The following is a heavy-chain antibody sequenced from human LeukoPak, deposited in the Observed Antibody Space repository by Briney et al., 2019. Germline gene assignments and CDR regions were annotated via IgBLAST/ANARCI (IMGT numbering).Heavy chain of an antibody. CDR2: VSGNGGST. CDR1: GFAFSRYA. CDR3: VKAVYYGLGSYPLFDP. V-gene: IGHV3-64D*06. D-gene: IGHD3-10*01. J-gene: IGHJ5*02. Sequence: GGSLRLSCSASGFAFSRYAMYWVRQAPGKGLEYVSAVSGNGGSTYYADSVKGRFTISRDNSKNTLYLQMSSLRAEDTAVYYCVKAVYYGLGSYPLFDPWGQGTLVTVSS.